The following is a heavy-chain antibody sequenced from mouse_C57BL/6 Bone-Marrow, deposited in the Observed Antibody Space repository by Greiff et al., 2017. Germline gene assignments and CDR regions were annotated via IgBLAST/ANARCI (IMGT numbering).Heavy chain of an antibody. CDR1: GYTFTNYW. Sequence: QVQLQQSGAELVRPGTSVKMSCKASGYTFTNYWIGWAKQRPGHGLEWIGDIYPGGGYTNYNEKFKGKDTLTADKSSSTAYMQFSSLTSEDSAIYYCAWGYSNFYYAMDYWGQGTSVTVSS. D-gene: IGHD2-5*01. CDR2: IYPGGGYT. J-gene: IGHJ4*01. CDR3: AWGYSNFYYAMDY. V-gene: IGHV1-63*01.